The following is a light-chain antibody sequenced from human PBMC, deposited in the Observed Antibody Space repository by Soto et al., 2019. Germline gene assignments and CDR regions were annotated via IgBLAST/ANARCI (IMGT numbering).Light chain of an antibody. Sequence: DIEMTQSPSSLAASLGDRVTITCVASQDISNKLNRYQHKPGKAPKLLIYDASNLETGVPSRFSGSGSGTDFTFTISSLQPDDIAKYYCQQDDNLRGWTFGQGTKVDIK. CDR3: QQDDNLRGWT. CDR2: DAS. J-gene: IGKJ1*01. V-gene: IGKV1-33*01. CDR1: QDISNK.